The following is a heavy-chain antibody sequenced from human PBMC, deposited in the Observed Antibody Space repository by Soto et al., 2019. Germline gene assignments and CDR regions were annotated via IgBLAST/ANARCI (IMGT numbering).Heavy chain of an antibody. D-gene: IGHD6-13*01. J-gene: IGHJ4*02. CDR3: GSALRNSWLARLDY. CDR2: INHSGST. Sequence: SETLCLTCAVYGGSFSGYYWSWIRQPPGKGLEWIGEINHSGSTNYNPSLKSRVTISVDTSKNQFSLKLSSVTAADTAVYYCGSALRNSWLARLDYGGRGTLVPVSS. CDR1: GGSFSGYY. V-gene: IGHV4-34*01.